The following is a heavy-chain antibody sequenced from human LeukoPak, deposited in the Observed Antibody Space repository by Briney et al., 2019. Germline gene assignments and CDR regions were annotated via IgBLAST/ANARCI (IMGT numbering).Heavy chain of an antibody. CDR1: GYTFTGYY. CDR2: INPNSGGT. Sequence: ASGKVSCKASGYTFTGYYMHWVRQAPGRGLEWMGWINPNSGGTNYAQKFQGRVTMTRDTSISTAYMELSRLRSDDTAVYYCAREGPDSGSYYFDYWGQGTLVTVSS. D-gene: IGHD1-26*01. V-gene: IGHV1-2*02. CDR3: AREGPDSGSYYFDY. J-gene: IGHJ4*02.